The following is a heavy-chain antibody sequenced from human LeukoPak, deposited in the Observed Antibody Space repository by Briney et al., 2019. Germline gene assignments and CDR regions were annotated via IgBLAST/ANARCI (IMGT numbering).Heavy chain of an antibody. J-gene: IGHJ6*02. CDR1: GYTFTSYD. CDR2: MNPNSGNT. CDR3: ARDHVAGYCSSTSCLNYYYYGMDV. V-gene: IGHV1-8*01. Sequence: ASVKVSCKASGYTFTSYDINWVRQATGQGLEWMGWMNPNSGNTGYAQKFQGRVTMTRDTSISTAYMELSRLRSDDTAVYYCARDHVAGYCSSTSCLNYYYYGMDVWGQGTTVTVSS. D-gene: IGHD2-2*01.